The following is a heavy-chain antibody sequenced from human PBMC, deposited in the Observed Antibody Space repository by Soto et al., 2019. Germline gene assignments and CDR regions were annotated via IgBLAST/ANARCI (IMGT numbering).Heavy chain of an antibody. Sequence: SETLSLTCTVSGGSVSSGSYFWSWIRQPPGKGLEWLGYIYYTGNTNYNPSLKSRLTISVDSSKNQFSLKLGSVTAADTAVYYCAREKTGDLTFFDSWGQGTLVTVSS. CDR3: AREKTGDLTFFDS. V-gene: IGHV4-61*01. D-gene: IGHD3-16*01. CDR2: IYYTGNT. CDR1: GGSVSSGSYF. J-gene: IGHJ4*02.